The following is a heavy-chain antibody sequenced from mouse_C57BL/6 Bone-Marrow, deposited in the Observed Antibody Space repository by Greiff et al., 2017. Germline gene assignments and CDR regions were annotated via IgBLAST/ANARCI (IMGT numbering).Heavy chain of an antibody. D-gene: IGHD1-1*01. J-gene: IGHJ2*01. CDR3: TTLITTVVVDY. CDR1: GFNIKDYY. V-gene: IGHV14-1*01. CDR2: IDPEDGDP. Sequence: EVNVVESGAELVRPGASVKLSCTASGFNIKDYYMHWVKRRPEQGLEWIGRIDPEDGDPAYAPKFQGKATMTADTSSNTAYLQLSSLTSEDTAVYYCTTLITTVVVDYWGQGTTLTVSA.